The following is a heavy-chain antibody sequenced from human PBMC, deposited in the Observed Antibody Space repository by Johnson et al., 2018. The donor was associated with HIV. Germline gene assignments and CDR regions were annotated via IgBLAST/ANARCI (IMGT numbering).Heavy chain of an antibody. Sequence: VQLVESGGGLVQPGGSLRLSCAASGFTVSGNYMNWVRQAPGKGLEWVSVIYSDDSTYYADSVKGRFTISRDNSKNTVYLQMNSLRAEDTAVYYCARSPPSYGSGSYLGLDAFDIWGKGTMVTVSS. V-gene: IGHV3-66*01. D-gene: IGHD3-10*01. CDR2: IYSDDST. CDR3: ARSPPSYGSGSYLGLDAFDI. J-gene: IGHJ3*02. CDR1: GFTVSGNY.